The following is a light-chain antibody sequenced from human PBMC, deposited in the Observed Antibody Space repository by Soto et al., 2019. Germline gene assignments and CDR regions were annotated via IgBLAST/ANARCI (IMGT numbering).Light chain of an antibody. CDR1: QSISSW. V-gene: IGKV1-5*01. CDR3: QEYDSYSST. J-gene: IGKJ2*01. Sequence: DIQMTQSPSTLSASVGDRVTITCRASQSISSWLAWYQQKPGKAPKVLIYDVSSFESGVPSRFGGSGSGTEFTLTISSLQPDDFATYYCQEYDSYSSTFGQGTKLQIK. CDR2: DVS.